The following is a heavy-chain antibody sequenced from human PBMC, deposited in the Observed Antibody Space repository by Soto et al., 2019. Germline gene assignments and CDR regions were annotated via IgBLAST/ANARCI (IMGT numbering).Heavy chain of an antibody. D-gene: IGHD6-13*01. CDR1: GGTFSSYA. J-gene: IGHJ3*02. Sequence: QVQLVQSGAEVKKPGSSVKVSCKASGGTFSSYAISWVRQAPGQGLEWMGGIIPIFGTANYAQKFQGRVTITADEATSTAYMELSSLRSEETAVYYCSRDRVSAAPGGGENAFDIWGQGTMVTVSS. CDR2: IIPIFGTA. V-gene: IGHV1-69*01. CDR3: SRDRVSAAPGGGENAFDI.